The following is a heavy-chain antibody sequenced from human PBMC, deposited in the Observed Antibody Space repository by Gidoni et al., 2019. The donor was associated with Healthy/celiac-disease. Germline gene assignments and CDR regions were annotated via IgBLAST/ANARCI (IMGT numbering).Heavy chain of an antibody. CDR1: GFPFSSYG. D-gene: IGHD2-15*01. CDR3: AREAYGGNAEFQH. V-gene: IGHV3-33*01. CDR2: IWYDGSSK. J-gene: IGHJ1*01. Sequence: QVQLVESGGGVVQPGRSLRLSCAASGFPFSSYGMHWVRQAPGKGLAWGAVIWYDGSSKYDADSGKGRFTISRDNSKNTLYLKMNSLRAEDTAVYYCAREAYGGNAEFQHWGQGTLVTVSS.